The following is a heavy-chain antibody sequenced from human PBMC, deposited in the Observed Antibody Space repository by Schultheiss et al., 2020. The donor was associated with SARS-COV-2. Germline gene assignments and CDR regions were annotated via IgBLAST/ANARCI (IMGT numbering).Heavy chain of an antibody. CDR1: GFTFSSYS. Sequence: GGSLRLSCAASGFTFSSYSMKWVRQAPVKGLEWVAVIWYDGSNKYYADSVKGRFTISRDNSKNTLYLQMNSLRAGDTAVYYCARGISSGTMDVWGQGTTVTVSS. V-gene: IGHV3-33*08. J-gene: IGHJ6*02. D-gene: IGHD3-10*01. CDR3: ARGISSGTMDV. CDR2: IWYDGSNK.